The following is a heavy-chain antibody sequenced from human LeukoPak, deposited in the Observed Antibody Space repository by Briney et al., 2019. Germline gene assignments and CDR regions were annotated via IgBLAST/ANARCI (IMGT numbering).Heavy chain of an antibody. V-gene: IGHV1-69*06. CDR2: IIPIFGTA. Sequence: ASVKASCKASGGTFSSYAISWVRQAPGQGLEWMGGIIPIFGTANYAQKFQGRVTITADKSTSTAYMELSSLRSEDTAVYYCAREAVAGTTPSDYWGQGTLVTVSS. CDR1: GGTFSSYA. J-gene: IGHJ4*02. CDR3: AREAVAGTTPSDY. D-gene: IGHD6-19*01.